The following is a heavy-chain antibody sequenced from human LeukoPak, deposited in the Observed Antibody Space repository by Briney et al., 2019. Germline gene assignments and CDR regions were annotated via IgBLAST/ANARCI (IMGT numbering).Heavy chain of an antibody. Sequence: GGSLRLSCAASGFTFSSYGMHWVRQAPGQGLEWMGWINPNSGGTNYAQKFQGRVTMTRDTSISTAYMELSRLRSDDTAVYYCARIVDTAMVGDYWGQGTLVTVSS. CDR1: GFTFSSYG. D-gene: IGHD5-18*01. V-gene: IGHV1-2*02. CDR3: ARIVDTAMVGDY. CDR2: INPNSGGT. J-gene: IGHJ4*02.